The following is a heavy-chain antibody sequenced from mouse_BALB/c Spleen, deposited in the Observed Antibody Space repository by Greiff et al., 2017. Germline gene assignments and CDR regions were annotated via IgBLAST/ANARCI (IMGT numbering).Heavy chain of an antibody. CDR1: GFTFSSYW. CDR2: IRLKSDNYAT. Sequence: EVKLVESGGGLVQPGGSMKLSCVASGFTFSSYWMSWVRQSPEKGLEWVAEIRLKSDNYATHYAESVKGKFTISRDDSKSRLYLQMNSLRAEDTGIYYCTRFFAYWGQDTLVTVST. J-gene: IGHJ3*01. V-gene: IGHV6-6*02. CDR3: TRFFAY. D-gene: IGHD1-1*01.